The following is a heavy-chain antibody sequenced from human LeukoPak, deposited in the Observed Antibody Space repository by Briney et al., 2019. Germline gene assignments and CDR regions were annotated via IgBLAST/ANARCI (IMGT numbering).Heavy chain of an antibody. J-gene: IGHJ4*02. CDR1: GGSISGYY. CDR3: AREDNCGGDCYYFDY. D-gene: IGHD2-21*02. CDR2: IYYSGST. Sequence: SETLSLTCTVSGGSISGYYWSWIRQPPGKGLEWIGYIYYSGSTKSNPSLRSRVTISVDRSKNQFSLKLSSVTAADTAVYYCAREDNCGGDCYYFDYWGQGTLVTVSS. V-gene: IGHV4-59*12.